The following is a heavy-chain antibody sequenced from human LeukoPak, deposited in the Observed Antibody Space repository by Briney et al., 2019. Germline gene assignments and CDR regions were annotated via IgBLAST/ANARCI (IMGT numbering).Heavy chain of an antibody. V-gene: IGHV4-59*01. CDR2: IYYSGST. CDR3: ARDRPGAAGFDY. D-gene: IGHD1-26*01. Sequence: PSETLSLTCTVSGGSISSYYWSWIRQPPGKGLEWIGYIYYSGSTNYNPSLKSRVTISVDTSKSQFSLKLSSVTAADTAVYYCARDRPGAAGFDYWGQGTLVTVSS. J-gene: IGHJ4*02. CDR1: GGSISSYY.